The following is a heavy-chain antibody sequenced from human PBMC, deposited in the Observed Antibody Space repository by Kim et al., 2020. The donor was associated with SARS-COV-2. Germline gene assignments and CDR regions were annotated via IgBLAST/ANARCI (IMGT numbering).Heavy chain of an antibody. J-gene: IGHJ4*02. Sequence: SVKVSCKASGGTFSSYAISWVRQAPGQGLEWMGRFIPILGIANYAQKFQGRVTITADTSTSTAYMELSSLKSEDTAVYYCARDTVSGWLQPTDYWGQGT. V-gene: IGHV1-69*04. CDR3: ARDTVSGWLQPTDY. CDR2: FIPILGIA. CDR1: GGTFSSYA. D-gene: IGHD5-12*01.